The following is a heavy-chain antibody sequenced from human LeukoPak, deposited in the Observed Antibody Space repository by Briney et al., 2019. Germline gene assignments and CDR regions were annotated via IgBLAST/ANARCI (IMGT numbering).Heavy chain of an antibody. D-gene: IGHD2-2*01. CDR3: ARDREVVPAALTYYYYYYVDV. CDR2: ISSSSSTI. Sequence: GGSLRLSCAASGFTFSSYSMNWVRQAPGKGLEWVSYISSSSSTIYYADSVKGRFTISRDNAKNSLYLQMNSLRAEDTAVYYCARDREVVPAALTYYYYYYVDVWGKGTTVTVSS. CDR1: GFTFSSYS. J-gene: IGHJ6*03. V-gene: IGHV3-48*01.